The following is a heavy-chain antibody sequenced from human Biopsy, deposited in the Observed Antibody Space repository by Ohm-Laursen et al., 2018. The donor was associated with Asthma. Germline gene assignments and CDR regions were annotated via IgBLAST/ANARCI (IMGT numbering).Heavy chain of an antibody. Sequence: SQTLSLTCTVSGGSLSSGAYYWSWVRQPPGKGMERIGNIHYIGSTYYNPTLMSRIAISLNTSKNQFSRKLSSVAAAVTAVYFCARRGGVRRYFDYWGQGTLVTVSS. CDR3: ARRGGVRRYFDY. J-gene: IGHJ4*02. CDR1: GGSLSSGAYY. D-gene: IGHD3-16*01. V-gene: IGHV4-30-4*01. CDR2: IHYIGST.